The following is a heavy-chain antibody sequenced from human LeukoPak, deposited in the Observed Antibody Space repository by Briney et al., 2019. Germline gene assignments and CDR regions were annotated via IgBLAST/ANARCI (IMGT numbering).Heavy chain of an antibody. J-gene: IGHJ4*02. CDR2: ISDGGGSR. V-gene: IGHV3-23*01. Sequence: PGGSLRLSCAASGFTFSSYAMYWVRQAPGKGLEWVAGISDGGGSRNYADSVKGRFTISRDNPKNTLYLQMNSLRAEDTAVYFCAKRGVVIRAVIIVGFHKEAYYFDYWGQGALVTVSS. CDR1: GFTFSSYA. D-gene: IGHD3-10*01. CDR3: AKRGVVIRAVIIVGFHKEAYYFDY.